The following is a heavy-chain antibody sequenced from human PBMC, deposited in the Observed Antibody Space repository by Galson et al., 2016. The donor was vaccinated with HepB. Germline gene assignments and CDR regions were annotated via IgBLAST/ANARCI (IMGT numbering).Heavy chain of an antibody. CDR3: ARGSPSVGHYYFAS. Sequence: SVKVSCKASTDTFISYGISWVRQAPGQGLEWMGGIIPMYGTADYAQNFQGRVTITADESTRTVFLEVSNLRSDDTAVFYCARGSPSVGHYYFASWGQGTLLTVSS. CDR1: TDTFISYG. J-gene: IGHJ4*02. CDR2: IIPMYGTA. V-gene: IGHV1-69*13.